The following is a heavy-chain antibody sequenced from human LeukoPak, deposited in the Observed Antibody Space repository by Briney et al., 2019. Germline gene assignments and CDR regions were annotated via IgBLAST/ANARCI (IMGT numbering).Heavy chain of an antibody. CDR1: GITFSSYG. J-gene: IGHJ4*02. CDR3: AKERAKAVGAPGRYFDY. Sequence: GGPLRLSCTASGITFSSYGMHWVGRAAGKGLKWVAFIRYDGSNKYYADSVNGRFTISRDNSKNTLYLQMNSLRAEDTAVYYCAKERAKAVGAPGRYFDYWGQGPLVTVSS. V-gene: IGHV3-30*02. CDR2: IRYDGSNK. D-gene: IGHD1-26*01.